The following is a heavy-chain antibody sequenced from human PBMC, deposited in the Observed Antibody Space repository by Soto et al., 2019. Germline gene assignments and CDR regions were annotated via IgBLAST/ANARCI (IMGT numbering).Heavy chain of an antibody. CDR3: ARRITIDSNFDY. CDR2: IFYSGNT. Sequence: PSETLSLTCTVSGGSISSSTCSWGWILHPPGKGLEWIGNIFYSGNTFYNPSLKSRVTISVDTSKNQFSLKLSSVTAADTAFYYCARRITIDSNFDYWGLGTLVTVSS. D-gene: IGHD3-3*01. J-gene: IGHJ4*02. V-gene: IGHV4-39*01. CDR1: GGSISSSTCS.